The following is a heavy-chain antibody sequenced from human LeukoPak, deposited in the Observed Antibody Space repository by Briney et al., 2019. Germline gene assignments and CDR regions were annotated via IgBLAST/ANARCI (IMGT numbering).Heavy chain of an antibody. J-gene: IGHJ4*02. V-gene: IGHV4-39*07. Sequence: SETLSLTCTVSGGSISSSSYYWGWIRQPPGKGLEWNGSFYHSGRTDYNPSLKSRVTISVDTSKNQFSLKLSSVTATDTAMYYCASAHCSSTSCHQNFDSWGQGTLVTVSS. D-gene: IGHD2-2*01. CDR2: FYHSGRT. CDR3: ASAHCSSTSCHQNFDS. CDR1: GGSISSSSYY.